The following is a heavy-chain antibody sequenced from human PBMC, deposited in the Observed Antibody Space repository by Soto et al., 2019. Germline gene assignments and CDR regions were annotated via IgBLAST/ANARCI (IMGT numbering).Heavy chain of an antibody. V-gene: IGHV3-23*01. CDR1: GFTFSSYA. D-gene: IGHD3-3*01. CDR3: AKGDFWSGYSSLMDV. J-gene: IGHJ6*02. Sequence: GGSLRLSCAASGFTFSSYALSWVRQAPGKGLQCVSTISGNGVSTYYADSVKGRFTISRDNAKNSLYLQMNSLRAEDTALYYCAKGDFWSGYSSLMDVWGQGTTVTVSS. CDR2: ISGNGVST.